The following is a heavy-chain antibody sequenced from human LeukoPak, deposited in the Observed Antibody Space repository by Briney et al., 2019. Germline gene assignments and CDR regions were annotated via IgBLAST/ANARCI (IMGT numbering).Heavy chain of an antibody. CDR3: AGDYYDSSGYNWFDP. CDR2: INPNSGGT. J-gene: IGHJ5*02. CDR1: GYTFTGYY. Sequence: ASVKVSCKASGYTFTGYYMHWVRQAPGQGLEWMGWINPNSGGTNYAQKFQGRVTMTRDTSISTAYMELSRLRSDDTAVYYRAGDYYDSSGYNWFDPWGQGTLVTVSS. V-gene: IGHV1-2*02. D-gene: IGHD3-22*01.